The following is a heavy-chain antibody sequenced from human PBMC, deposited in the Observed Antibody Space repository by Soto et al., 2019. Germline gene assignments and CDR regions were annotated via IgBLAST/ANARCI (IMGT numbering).Heavy chain of an antibody. CDR2: IYYSGSS. CDR3: ARDGASFGSGSPPLLSK. Sequence: QVQLQESGPGLVKPSQTLSLTCTVSGGSITSGGYCWTWIRQHPVKGLEWMGHIYYSGSSSYNPSLKSPLTISIDTSKHQFSLKLTSVTAADMAVYYCARDGASFGSGSPPLLSKWGQGTLVTVSS. J-gene: IGHJ4*02. V-gene: IGHV4-31*01. CDR1: GGSITSGGYC. D-gene: IGHD3-10*01.